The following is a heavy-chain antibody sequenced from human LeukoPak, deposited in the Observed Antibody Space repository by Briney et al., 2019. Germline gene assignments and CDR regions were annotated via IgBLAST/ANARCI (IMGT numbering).Heavy chain of an antibody. CDR2: ISYDGSNK. CDR3: AKDCSGHFDY. Sequence: GRSLRLSCAASGFTFSSYGMHWVRQAPGKGLEWVAVISYDGSNKYYADSVKGRFTISRDNSKNTLYLQMNSLGAEDTAVYYCAKDCSGHFDYWGQGTLVTVSS. J-gene: IGHJ4*02. D-gene: IGHD2-15*01. CDR1: GFTFSSYG. V-gene: IGHV3-30*18.